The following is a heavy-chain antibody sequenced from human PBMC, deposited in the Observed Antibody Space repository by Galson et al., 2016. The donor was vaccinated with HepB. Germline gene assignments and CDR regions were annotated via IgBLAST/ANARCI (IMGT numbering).Heavy chain of an antibody. D-gene: IGHD5-18*01. Sequence: SLRLSCATSGFTFSSNWMSWVRQAPGKGLEWVANIKQDGTENYVDSAKGRFTISRDNSKNTLYLQMNSLRAEDTAVYYCANGGGYSYATRVDYWGQGTLVTVSS. CDR1: GFTFSSNW. V-gene: IGHV3-7*05. J-gene: IGHJ4*02. CDR3: ANGGGYSYATRVDY. CDR2: IKQDGTE.